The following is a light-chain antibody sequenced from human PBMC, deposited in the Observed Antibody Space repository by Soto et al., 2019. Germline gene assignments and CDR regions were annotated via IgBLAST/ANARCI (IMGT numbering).Light chain of an antibody. Sequence: QSALTQPASVSGSPGQSITISCTGTSSDIGGYNYVSWYQHHPGKAPKLMIYEVSNRPSGVSNRYSGSMSGNTASLTISGLQAEDEADYYCSSYTSSITLVFGTGTKLTVL. J-gene: IGLJ1*01. CDR3: SSYTSSITLV. V-gene: IGLV2-14*01. CDR1: SSDIGGYNY. CDR2: EVS.